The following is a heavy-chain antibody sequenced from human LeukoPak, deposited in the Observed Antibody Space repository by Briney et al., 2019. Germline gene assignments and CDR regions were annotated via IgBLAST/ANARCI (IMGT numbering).Heavy chain of an antibody. D-gene: IGHD3-22*01. V-gene: IGHV3-30*02. CDR3: AKKWSGDYDSSDVNDAFDI. CDR2: IQYDGTNK. Sequence: GGSLRLSCAASGFTFSSYAMHWVRQAPGKGLEWVTFIQYDGTNKYYADSVKGRFTISRDNSKNTLYLQMNSLRPEDTAVYYCAKKWSGDYDSSDVNDAFDIWGQGTMVTVSS. J-gene: IGHJ3*02. CDR1: GFTFSSYA.